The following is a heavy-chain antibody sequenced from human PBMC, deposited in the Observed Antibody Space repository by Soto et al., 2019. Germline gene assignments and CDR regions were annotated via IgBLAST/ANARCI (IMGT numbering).Heavy chain of an antibody. CDR3: VRRHVSATGIDWFDP. CDR1: GGSISSGGYY. CDR2: IYYSGST. D-gene: IGHD6-13*01. J-gene: IGHJ5*02. V-gene: IGHV4-31*03. Sequence: QVQLQESGPGLVKPSQTLSLTCTVSGGSISSGGYYWSWIRQHPGKGLEWIGYIYYSGSTYYNPSLKSRVTISVDTSKNQFSLKLSSVTAADTAVYYCVRRHVSATGIDWFDPWGQGTLVTVSS.